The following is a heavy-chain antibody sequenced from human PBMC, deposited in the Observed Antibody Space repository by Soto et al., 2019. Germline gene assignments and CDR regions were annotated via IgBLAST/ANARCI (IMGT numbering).Heavy chain of an antibody. V-gene: IGHV1-18*01. CDR1: GYTFTSYG. CDR3: ARERVAAAGSWFDP. Sequence: ASVKVSCKASGYTFTSYGMSWVRQAPGQGLEWMGWISAYNGNTNYAQKLQGRVTMTADTSTSTAYMELRSLRSDDTAVYYCARERVAAAGSWFDPWGQGTLVTSPQ. CDR2: ISAYNGNT. D-gene: IGHD6-13*01. J-gene: IGHJ5*02.